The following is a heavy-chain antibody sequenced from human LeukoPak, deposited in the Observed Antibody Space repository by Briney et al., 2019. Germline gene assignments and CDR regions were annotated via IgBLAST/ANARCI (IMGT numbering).Heavy chain of an antibody. CDR3: ARIGSSSWYGGFDP. Sequence: ASVKVFCKASGYTFTSYGISWVRQAPGQGLEWMGWISAYNGNTNYAQKLQGRVTMTTDTSTSTAYMELRSLRSDDTAVYYCARIGSSSWYGGFDPWGQGTLVTVSS. V-gene: IGHV1-18*01. CDR2: ISAYNGNT. D-gene: IGHD6-13*01. CDR1: GYTFTSYG. J-gene: IGHJ5*02.